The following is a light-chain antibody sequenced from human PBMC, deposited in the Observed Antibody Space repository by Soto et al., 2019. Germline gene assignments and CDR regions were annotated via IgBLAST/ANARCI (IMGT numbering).Light chain of an antibody. CDR1: SGSIASNY. Sequence: NFMLTQPHSVSESPGKTVTISCTGSSGSIASNYVQWYQQRPGSAPTTVIYEDNQRPSGGPDRFSGSIDSSSNSASLTISGLNTEDEADYSCQSHDSSTRDLVFGGGTKVTVL. V-gene: IGLV6-57*02. CDR2: EDN. J-gene: IGLJ2*01. CDR3: QSHDSSTRDLV.